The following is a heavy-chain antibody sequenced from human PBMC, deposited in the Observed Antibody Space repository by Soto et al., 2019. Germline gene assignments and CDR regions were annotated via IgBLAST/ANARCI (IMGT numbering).Heavy chain of an antibody. CDR1: GDPYSISTYS. V-gene: IGHV4-30-2*01. Sequence: SETLSLTCAVSGDPYSISTYSWSWIRQPPGKALEWVGFIYQSGVTSYNPSLKSRVTISLDRSNNQISLKLRTVTAADTAVYYCARMPYTSGLRFDPWGPGTLVTVSS. CDR3: ARMPYTSGLRFDP. D-gene: IGHD6-19*01. J-gene: IGHJ5*02. CDR2: IYQSGVT.